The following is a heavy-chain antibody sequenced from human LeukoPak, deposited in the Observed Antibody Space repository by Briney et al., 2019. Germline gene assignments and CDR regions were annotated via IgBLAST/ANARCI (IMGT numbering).Heavy chain of an antibody. D-gene: IGHD3-10*01. Sequence: SETLSLTCAVYGGSFSGYYWSWVRQPPGKGLEWIGEINHSGSTNYNPSLKNRVTISVDTSKNQFSLKLSSVTAADTAVYYCASLLVRGVKRYYGMDVWGKGTTVTVSS. CDR2: INHSGST. V-gene: IGHV4-34*01. CDR1: GGSFSGYY. CDR3: ASLLVRGVKRYYGMDV. J-gene: IGHJ6*04.